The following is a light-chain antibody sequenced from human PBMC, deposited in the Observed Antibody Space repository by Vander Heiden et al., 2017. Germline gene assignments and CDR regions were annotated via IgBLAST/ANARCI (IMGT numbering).Light chain of an antibody. CDR1: QSVLYSSNNRNY. CDR3: QQYYSTPWT. CDR2: GAS. Sequence: DIVMTQSPDSLAVSLCGRATINCKSSQSVLYSSNNRNYLAWYQQKPGQPPKLLIYGASTRECGVPDRFSGSGSGTDFTLTISSLQAEDVAVYYCQQYYSTPWTFGQGTRVEIK. V-gene: IGKV4-1*01. J-gene: IGKJ1*01.